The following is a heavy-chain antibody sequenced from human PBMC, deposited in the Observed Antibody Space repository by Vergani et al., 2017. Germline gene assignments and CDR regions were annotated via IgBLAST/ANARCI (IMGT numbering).Heavy chain of an antibody. CDR2: VSGSSATP. CDR1: GFSFPGYA. CDR3: ARDSTDGSGSRGFDY. V-gene: IGHV3-23*04. J-gene: IGHJ4*02. D-gene: IGHD3-22*01. Sequence: EVQLVESGGGVVRPGGSLRLSCEASGFSFPGYAMSWVRQAPGKGLEWVSSVSGSSATPYYADSVKGRFIISRDNAKNSLYLQMNSLRAEDTAVYYCARDSTDGSGSRGFDYWGQGTLVTVSS.